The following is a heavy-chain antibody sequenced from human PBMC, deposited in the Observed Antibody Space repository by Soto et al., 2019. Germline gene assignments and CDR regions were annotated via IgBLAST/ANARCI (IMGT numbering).Heavy chain of an antibody. D-gene: IGHD5-12*01. CDR2: IKSKTDGGTT. J-gene: IGHJ6*04. V-gene: IGHV3-15*01. Sequence: EVQLVESGGGLVKPGGSLRLSCAASGFTFSNAWMSWVRQAPGKGLEWVGRIKSKTDGGTTDYAAPVKGRFTISRDDSNNTLYRQINSLTADEPAGYYCTSGYGGYDPYYYYYGMDVWGEGTTVAVSS. CDR3: TSGYGGYDPYYYYYGMDV. CDR1: GFTFSNAW.